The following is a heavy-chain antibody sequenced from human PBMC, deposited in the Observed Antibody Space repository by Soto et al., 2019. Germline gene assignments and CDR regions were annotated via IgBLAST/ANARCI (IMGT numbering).Heavy chain of an antibody. V-gene: IGHV3-30*18. CDR2: ISYDGSNK. Sequence: GGSLRLSCAASGFTFSDYYMSWVRQAPGKGLEWVAVISYDGSNKYYADSVKGRFTISRDNSKNTLYLRMNSLRAEDTAVYYCAKDEYDSSGLIDYWGQGTLVTVSS. CDR1: GFTFSDYY. J-gene: IGHJ4*02. D-gene: IGHD3-22*01. CDR3: AKDEYDSSGLIDY.